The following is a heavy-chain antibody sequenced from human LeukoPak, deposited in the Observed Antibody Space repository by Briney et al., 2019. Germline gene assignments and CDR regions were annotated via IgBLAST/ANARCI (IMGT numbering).Heavy chain of an antibody. CDR3: ARDYNWNYEPRFDP. D-gene: IGHD1-7*01. CDR1: GYTFSDYG. V-gene: IGHV1-18*01. Sequence: GASVKVSCKASGYTFSDYGISWVRQAPGQGLEWMGWINTYNGNTNYAQKLQGRVTMTTDTSTSTAYMELRSLRSDDTAVYYCARDYNWNYEPRFDPWGQGTLVTVSS. J-gene: IGHJ5*02. CDR2: INTYNGNT.